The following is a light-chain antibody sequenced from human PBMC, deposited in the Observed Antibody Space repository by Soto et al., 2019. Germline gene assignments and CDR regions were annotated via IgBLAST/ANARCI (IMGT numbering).Light chain of an antibody. V-gene: IGLV1-44*01. CDR1: TSNVGSNV. CDR3: ASWDDSLYGQV. Sequence: QSVLTQPPSASGPPGQRVTISCSGSTSNVGSNVVNWYQQFPGTAPRLLIYSDDLRPSWVPDRFSGSKSGTSASLAISGLQSEDEADYYCASWDDSLYGQVFGGGTKVTVL. CDR2: SDD. J-gene: IGLJ3*02.